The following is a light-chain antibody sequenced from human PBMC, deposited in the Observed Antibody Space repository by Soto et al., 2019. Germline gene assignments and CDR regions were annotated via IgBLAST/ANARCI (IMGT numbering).Light chain of an antibody. CDR3: QQRSNWPPGLT. J-gene: IGKJ4*01. CDR2: DAS. Sequence: EIVLSQSPATLSLSPGERATLSCRASQSVSSYLAWYQQKPGQPPRLLIYDASNRATGIPARLSGSGSGTDFTLTISSLEPEDFAVYYCQQRSNWPPGLTFGGGTKVDSK. V-gene: IGKV3-11*01. CDR1: QSVSSY.